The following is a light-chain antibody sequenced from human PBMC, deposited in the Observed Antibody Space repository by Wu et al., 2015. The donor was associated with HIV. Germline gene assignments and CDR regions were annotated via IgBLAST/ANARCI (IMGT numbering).Light chain of an antibody. V-gene: IGKV3-20*01. CDR1: QSVTSNY. Sequence: ETVLAQSPGTLSLSPGERATLSCRASQSVTSNYLAWYQQKPGQPPRLLIYGASSRATGIPDRFSGSGSGTDFTLTISRLEPEDFAVYYCQQYYSTPLPFGGGTKVEIK. CDR2: GAS. J-gene: IGKJ4*01. CDR3: QQYYSTPLP.